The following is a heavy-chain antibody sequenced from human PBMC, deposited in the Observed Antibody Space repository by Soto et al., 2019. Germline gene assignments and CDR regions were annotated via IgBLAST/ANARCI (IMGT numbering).Heavy chain of an antibody. V-gene: IGHV4-31*03. CDR1: GGSISSGGYY. D-gene: IGHD2-2*01. J-gene: IGHJ4*02. Sequence: SETLSLTCTVSGGSISSGGYYWSWIRQHQGKGQEWIGEINHSGSTNYNPSLKSRVTISVDTSKNQFSLKLSSVTAADTAVYYCARGRGYCSSTSCPYYFDYWGQGTLVTV. CDR2: INHSGST. CDR3: ARGRGYCSSTSCPYYFDY.